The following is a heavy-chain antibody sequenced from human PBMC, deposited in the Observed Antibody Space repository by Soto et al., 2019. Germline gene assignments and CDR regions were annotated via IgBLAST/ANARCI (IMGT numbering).Heavy chain of an antibody. V-gene: IGHV3-33*01. Sequence: QVQLAESGGGVVQPGRSLRLSCAASGFTFSTYGMHWVRQAPGKGLEWVAVIWSDGSNKYYADSVKGRFTVSRDNSKNTLYLQMNSLRDEDTAVYYCGRRGSGTNSIDYWGQGTLVTVSS. CDR1: GFTFSTYG. CDR3: GRRGSGTNSIDY. J-gene: IGHJ4*02. D-gene: IGHD1-26*01. CDR2: IWSDGSNK.